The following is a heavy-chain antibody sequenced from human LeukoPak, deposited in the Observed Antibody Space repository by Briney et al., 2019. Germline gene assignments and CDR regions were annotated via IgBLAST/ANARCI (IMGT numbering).Heavy chain of an antibody. Sequence: SETLSLTCTVSGGSINSYYWSWIRQPAGKGLEWIGRIYTSGSSNYNPSLKSRVTMSVDTSKNQFSLRLTSVTAADTAVYYCARAAYGDYRYYYFYLDVWGKGITVTVSS. CDR3: ARAAYGDYRYYYFYLDV. V-gene: IGHV4-4*07. CDR1: GGSINSYY. J-gene: IGHJ6*03. CDR2: IYTSGSS. D-gene: IGHD4-17*01.